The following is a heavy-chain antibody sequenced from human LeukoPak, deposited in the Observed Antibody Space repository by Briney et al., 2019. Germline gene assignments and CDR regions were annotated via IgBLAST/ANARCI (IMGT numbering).Heavy chain of an antibody. J-gene: IGHJ6*03. CDR3: ARDPYSGNYGAYYYYYMDV. Sequence: GGSLRLSCAASGFTFSSYGMHWVRQAPGKGLDWVAFLRYDGSNKYYADSVKGRFTISRDNAKNSLYLQMDSLRVEDTAEYYCARDPYSGNYGAYYYYYMDVWGKGTTVTVSS. D-gene: IGHD1-26*01. CDR2: LRYDGSNK. CDR1: GFTFSSYG. V-gene: IGHV3-30*02.